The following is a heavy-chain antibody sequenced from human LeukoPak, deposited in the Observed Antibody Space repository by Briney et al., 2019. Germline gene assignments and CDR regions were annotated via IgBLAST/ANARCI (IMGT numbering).Heavy chain of an antibody. CDR2: IYYSGST. CDR1: GVSISSGDYY. J-gene: IGHJ5*02. D-gene: IGHD2-15*01. V-gene: IGHV4-30-4*01. CDR3: ARGRLYWFDP. Sequence: PSETLSLTCTVSGVSISSGDYYWSWIRQPPGKGLEWIGYIYYSGSTYYNPSLKSRVAISVDTSKNQFSLKLSSVTAADTAVYYCARGRLYWFDPWGQGTLVTVSS.